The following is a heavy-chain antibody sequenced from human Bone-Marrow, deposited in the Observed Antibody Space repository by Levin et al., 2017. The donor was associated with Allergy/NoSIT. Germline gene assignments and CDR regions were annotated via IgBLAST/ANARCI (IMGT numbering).Heavy chain of an antibody. CDR3: AKQITGTTRYFDY. D-gene: IGHD1-7*01. Sequence: QPGGSLRLSCAASGFTFSNYAMSWVRQAPGKGLEWVSAIGGSGGSTYYTDSVKGRFTISRDNSKNTLYLQMNSLRVEDTAVYYCAKQITGTTRYFDYWGQGTLVTVSS. CDR1: GFTFSNYA. J-gene: IGHJ4*02. V-gene: IGHV3-23*01. CDR2: IGGSGGST.